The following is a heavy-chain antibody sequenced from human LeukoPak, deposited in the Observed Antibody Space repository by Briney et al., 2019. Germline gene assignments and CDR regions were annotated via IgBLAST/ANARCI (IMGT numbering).Heavy chain of an antibody. CDR2: IYPGDSDT. CDR3: ARHGVVVVAATPPGAFDI. D-gene: IGHD2-15*01. J-gene: IGHJ3*02. V-gene: IGHV5-51*01. Sequence: GESLKISCKGSGYSFASYWIGWVRQMPGKGLEWMGIIYPGDSDTRYSPSFQGQVTISADKSISTAYLQWSSLKASDTAMYYCARHGVVVVAATPPGAFDIWGQGTMVTVSS. CDR1: GYSFASYW.